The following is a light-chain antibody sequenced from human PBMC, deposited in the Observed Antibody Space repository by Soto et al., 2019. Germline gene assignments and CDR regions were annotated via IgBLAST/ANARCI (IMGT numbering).Light chain of an antibody. V-gene: IGLV2-14*01. J-gene: IGLJ1*01. CDR2: EVS. CDR3: KSYAGSNTDV. CDR1: SSDVGGYNY. Sequence: QSALTQPASVSGSPGQSITISCTGTSSDVGGYNYVSWYQQHPGKAPKLMIYEVSNRPSGVSNRFSGSKSGNTASLTISGLQAADEADYFCKSYAGSNTDVFGSGTKVTVL.